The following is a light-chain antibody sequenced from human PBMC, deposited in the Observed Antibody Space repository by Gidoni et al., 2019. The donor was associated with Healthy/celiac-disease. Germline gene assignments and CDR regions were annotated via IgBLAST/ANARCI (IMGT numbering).Light chain of an antibody. Sequence: DLQMTQSPSSLSAAVRDRVTITCRASQSISSYLNWYQQKPGKAPKLLIYAASSLQSGVPSKFSGSGAETDFTLTISSLQPEDFATYYCQQSYSTPGAFGQGTKVEIK. V-gene: IGKV1-39*01. CDR2: AAS. CDR3: QQSYSTPGA. J-gene: IGKJ1*01. CDR1: QSISSY.